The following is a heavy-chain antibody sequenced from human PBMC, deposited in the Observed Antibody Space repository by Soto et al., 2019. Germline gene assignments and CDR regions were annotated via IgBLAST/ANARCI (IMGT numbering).Heavy chain of an antibody. V-gene: IGHV1-18*01. D-gene: IGHD3-22*01. J-gene: IGHJ4*02. CDR3: ARDGDYYDSSGHFYY. CDR2: ISAYNVST. CDR1: GYTFTSYG. Sequence: ASVKVSCKASGYTFTSYGISWVRQAPGQGLEWMGWISAYNVSTNYAQKPHGRVTMTTDTSTSTAYMELRSLRSDDTAVYHCARDGDYYDSSGHFYYWGQGTLVTVSS.